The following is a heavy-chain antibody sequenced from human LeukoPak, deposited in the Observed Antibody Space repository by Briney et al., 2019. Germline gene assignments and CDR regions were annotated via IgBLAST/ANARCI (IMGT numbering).Heavy chain of an antibody. CDR2: IYYSGST. V-gene: IGHV4-38-2*01. J-gene: IGHJ4*02. D-gene: IGHD3-22*01. CDR3: ARHVTGVRYYYEEEEDY. Sequence: SETLSLTCAVSGYSISSGYYWGWIRQPPGKGLEWIGSIYYSGSTYYNPSLKSRVTISVDTSKNQFSLKLSSVTAADTAVYYCARHVTGVRYYYEEEEDYWGQGTLVTVSS. CDR1: GYSISSGYY.